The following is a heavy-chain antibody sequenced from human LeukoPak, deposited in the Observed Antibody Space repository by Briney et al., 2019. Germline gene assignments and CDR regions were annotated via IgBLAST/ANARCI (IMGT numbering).Heavy chain of an antibody. V-gene: IGHV4-59*01. D-gene: IGHD1-26*01. CDR1: GGSISNYY. CDR3: ARALEWELPDY. CDR2: IYFIGST. Sequence: SETLSHTCTVSGGSISNYYWTWIQQPPGKGLEWIGYIYFIGSTNYSPSLKNRVTISLDTSKNQFSLRLTSVTAADTAVYYCARALEWELPDYWGQGTLVTVSS. J-gene: IGHJ4*02.